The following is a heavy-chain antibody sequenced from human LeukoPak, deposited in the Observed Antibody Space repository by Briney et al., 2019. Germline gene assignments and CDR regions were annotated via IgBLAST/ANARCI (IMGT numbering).Heavy chain of an antibody. CDR3: ASLKSVVRGVTGRLDY. CDR2: IYHSASS. J-gene: IGHJ4*02. Sequence: KPSETLSPTCTVSGYSITSGYYWGWIRQSPGKGLAWIGSIYHSASSYHYPYLKVRVTISAATSKNHLNLNLASVTAADTAVYYCASLKSVVRGVTGRLDYWGQGTLVTVSS. V-gene: IGHV4-38-2*02. CDR1: GYSITSGYY. D-gene: IGHD3-10*01.